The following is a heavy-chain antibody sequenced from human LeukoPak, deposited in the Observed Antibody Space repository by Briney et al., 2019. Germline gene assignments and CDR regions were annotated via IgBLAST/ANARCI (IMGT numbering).Heavy chain of an antibody. D-gene: IGHD3-22*01. CDR2: TSGRGGGT. CDR1: GLTFSSYA. Sequence: GGSLSLSCAASGLTFSSYAMSWVRQAPGKGREWVSGTSGRGGGTYYGDSVKGRLTISRDNSKNTLYLQMNSLRAEDTAVYYCARHFDSGGYYFSSDAFDIWGQGTMVTVSS. J-gene: IGHJ3*02. CDR3: ARHFDSGGYYFSSDAFDI. V-gene: IGHV3-23*01.